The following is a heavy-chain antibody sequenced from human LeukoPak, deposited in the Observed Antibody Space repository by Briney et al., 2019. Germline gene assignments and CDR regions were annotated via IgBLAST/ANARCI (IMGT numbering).Heavy chain of an antibody. CDR2: IKHDGSER. J-gene: IGHJ4*02. CDR1: GFTSSKFW. V-gene: IGHV3-7*02. D-gene: IGHD4-17*01. Sequence: GGSLRLSCAASGFTSSKFWMSSVRHAPGKGLEWVSNIKHDGSERYYVDSVKGRFTISRDDAQNSLYLQMNSLRAEDTAVYYCVRHDYGDLGQGTLVTVSS. CDR3: VRHDYGD.